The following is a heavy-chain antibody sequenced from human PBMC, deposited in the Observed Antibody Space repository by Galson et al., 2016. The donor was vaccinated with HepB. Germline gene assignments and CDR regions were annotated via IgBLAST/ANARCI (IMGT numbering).Heavy chain of an antibody. D-gene: IGHD6-13*01. CDR1: GGTFSNYA. CDR3: AREDPTSAAFDY. V-gene: IGHV1-69*13. J-gene: IGHJ4*02. CDR2: LIPIFVTP. Sequence: SVKVSCKASGGTFSNYAISWVRQAPGQGLEWMGGLIPIFVTPHYAQQFQGRVTITGDESTTTAYMELSSLRSEDTAVYYCAREDPTSAAFDYWGQGTLVTVSS.